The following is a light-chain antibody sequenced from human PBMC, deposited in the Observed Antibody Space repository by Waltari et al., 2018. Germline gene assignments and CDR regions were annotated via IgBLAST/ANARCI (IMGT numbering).Light chain of an antibody. V-gene: IGLV2-14*03. Sequence: QSVLTQPASVSGSPGQSITISCTGTSSDVGGYDSVSWYQQSPGKAPKLIIYDVVKRPSGVSTRFSASKSDNTASLTISGLQAEDEGDYYCCSYKRGATWVFGGGTALTVL. CDR1: SSDVGGYDS. J-gene: IGLJ3*02. CDR3: CSYKRGATWV. CDR2: DVV.